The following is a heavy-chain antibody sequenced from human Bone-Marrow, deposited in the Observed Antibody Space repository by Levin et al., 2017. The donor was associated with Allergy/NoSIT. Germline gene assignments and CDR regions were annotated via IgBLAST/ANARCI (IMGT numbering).Heavy chain of an antibody. Sequence: SGGSLGLSCAGSGFTFSDAWMSWVRQAPGKGLEWVGRIKNKRDGGTTDYAAPVKGRFTVSRDDAKYMVYLQMNNLKTEDTAVYFCATRGGLGYWGQGTLVSVSS. J-gene: IGHJ4*02. CDR1: GFTFSDAW. D-gene: IGHD3-16*01. V-gene: IGHV3-15*01. CDR3: ATRGGLGY. CDR2: IKNKRDGGTT.